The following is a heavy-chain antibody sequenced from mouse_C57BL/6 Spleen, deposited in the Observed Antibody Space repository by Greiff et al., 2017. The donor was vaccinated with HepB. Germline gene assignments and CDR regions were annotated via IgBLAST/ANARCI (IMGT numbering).Heavy chain of an antibody. Sequence: QVHVKQSGPELVKPGASVKISCKASGYAFSSSWMNWVKQRPGKGLEWIGRIYPGDGDTNYNGKFKGKATLTADKSSSTAYMQLSSLTSEDSAVYFCARPYYDGSSFYAMDYWGQGTSVTVSS. CDR2: IYPGDGDT. J-gene: IGHJ4*01. D-gene: IGHD1-1*01. V-gene: IGHV1-82*01. CDR1: GYAFSSSW. CDR3: ARPYYDGSSFYAMDY.